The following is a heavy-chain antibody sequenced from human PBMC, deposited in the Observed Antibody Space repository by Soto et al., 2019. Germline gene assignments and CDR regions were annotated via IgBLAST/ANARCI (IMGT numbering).Heavy chain of an antibody. CDR2: INSDGSST. V-gene: IGHV3-74*01. CDR1: GFTFSSYW. D-gene: IGHD2-2*01. Sequence: GGSLRLSCAASGFTFSSYWMHWVRQAPGKGLVWVSRINSDGSSTSYADSVKGRFTISRDNAKNTLYLQMNSLRAEDTAVYYCARDCGSTSCYAPEYFQHWGQGTLVTVSS. J-gene: IGHJ1*01. CDR3: ARDCGSTSCYAPEYFQH.